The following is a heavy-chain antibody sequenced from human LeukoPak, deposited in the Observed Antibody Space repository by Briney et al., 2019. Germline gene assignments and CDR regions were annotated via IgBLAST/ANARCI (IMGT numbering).Heavy chain of an antibody. Sequence: SETLSLTCTVSGGSISSGDYYWSWIRQPPGKGLEWIGYIYYSGSTYYNPSLKSRVTISVDTSKNQFSLKLSSVTAADTAVYYCARDPRDYDILTGYYTNWGQGTLVTVSS. J-gene: IGHJ4*02. CDR3: ARDPRDYDILTGYYTN. V-gene: IGHV4-30-4*01. CDR2: IYYSGST. D-gene: IGHD3-9*01. CDR1: GGSISSGDYY.